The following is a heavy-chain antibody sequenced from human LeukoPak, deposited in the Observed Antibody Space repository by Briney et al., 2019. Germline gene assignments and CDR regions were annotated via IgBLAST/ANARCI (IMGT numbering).Heavy chain of an antibody. CDR1: GYTFTSHD. CDR3: ARGSDSSSWYPISRSSYYYYYYMDV. Sequence: ASVKVSCKASGYTFTSHDINWVRQATGQGLEWMGWMNPNSGNTGYAQKFQGRVTMTRNTSISTAYMELSSLRSEDTAVYYCARGSDSSSWYPISRSSYYYYYYMDVWGKGTTVTVSS. CDR2: MNPNSGNT. D-gene: IGHD6-13*01. V-gene: IGHV1-8*01. J-gene: IGHJ6*03.